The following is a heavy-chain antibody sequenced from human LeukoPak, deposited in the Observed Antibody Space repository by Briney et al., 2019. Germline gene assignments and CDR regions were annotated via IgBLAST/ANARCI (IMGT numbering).Heavy chain of an antibody. Sequence: ASVKVSCKASGGTFSSYAISWVRQAPGQGLEWMGRITPILGIANYAQKFQGRVTITADKSTSTAYMELSSLRSEDTAVYYCARQSEIAVQNFDYWGQGTLVTVSS. CDR3: ARQSEIAVQNFDY. CDR2: ITPILGIA. CDR1: GGTFSSYA. V-gene: IGHV1-69*04. D-gene: IGHD6-19*01. J-gene: IGHJ4*02.